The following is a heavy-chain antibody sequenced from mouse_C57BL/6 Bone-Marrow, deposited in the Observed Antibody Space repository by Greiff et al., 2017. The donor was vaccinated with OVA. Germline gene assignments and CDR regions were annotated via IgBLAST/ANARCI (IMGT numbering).Heavy chain of an antibody. CDR3: AIREAYYINFYYFDY. CDR1: GYTFTSYW. V-gene: IGHV1-74*01. Sequence: QVHVKQPGAELVKPGASVKVSCKASGYTFTSYWMHWVKQRPGQGLAWIGRIHPSDSDTNYNQKFKGKATLTVDKSSSTAYMQLSSPTSEDSAVYYFAIREAYYINFYYFDYWGQGTTLTVSS. J-gene: IGHJ2*01. CDR2: IHPSDSDT. D-gene: IGHD2-5*01.